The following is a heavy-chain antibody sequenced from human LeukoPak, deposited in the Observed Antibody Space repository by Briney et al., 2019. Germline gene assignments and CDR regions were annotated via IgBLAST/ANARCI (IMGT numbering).Heavy chain of an antibody. V-gene: IGHV4-38-2*01. D-gene: IGHD3-9*01. Sequence: PSETLSLTCAVSGYSISSGYYWGWIRQPPGKGLEWIGSIYHSGSTYYNPSLKSRVTISVDTSKNQFSLKLSSVTAADTAVYYCASGVPTPNYDILTGYSVYFDYWGQGTLVTVSS. J-gene: IGHJ4*02. CDR1: GYSISSGYY. CDR2: IYHSGST. CDR3: ASGVPTPNYDILTGYSVYFDY.